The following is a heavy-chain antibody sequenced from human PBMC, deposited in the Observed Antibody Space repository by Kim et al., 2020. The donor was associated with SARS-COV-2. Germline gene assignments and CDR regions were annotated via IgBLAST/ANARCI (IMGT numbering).Heavy chain of an antibody. V-gene: IGHV3-73*01. CDR2: IRSKANSYAT. J-gene: IGHJ6*02. Sequence: GGSLRLSCAASGFTFSGSAMHWVRQASGKGLEWVGRIRSKANSYATAYAASVKGRFTISRDDSKNTAYLQMNSLKTEDTAVYYCTRPGSLDYGDPVAHYYYGMDVWGQGTTVTVSS. CDR3: TRPGSLDYGDPVAHYYYGMDV. CDR1: GFTFSGSA. D-gene: IGHD4-17*01.